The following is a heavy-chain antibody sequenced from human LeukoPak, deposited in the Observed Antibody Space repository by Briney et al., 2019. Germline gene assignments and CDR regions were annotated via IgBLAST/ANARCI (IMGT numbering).Heavy chain of an antibody. CDR2: IRSDGSDK. D-gene: IGHD3-22*01. Sequence: GGSLRLSCAASGFIFSSYGMHWVHQAPGKGLEWVAFIRSDGSDKYYAGSVKGRFTTSRDNSKNTLYLQMNSLRAEDTAVYYCAKHDSGSYYWGQGTLVTVSS. J-gene: IGHJ4*02. CDR1: GFIFSSYG. V-gene: IGHV3-30*02. CDR3: AKHDSGSYY.